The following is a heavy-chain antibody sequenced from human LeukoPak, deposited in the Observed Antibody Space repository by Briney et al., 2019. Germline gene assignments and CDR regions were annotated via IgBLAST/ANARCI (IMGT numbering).Heavy chain of an antibody. J-gene: IGHJ6*02. CDR1: GGSISGYY. Sequence: SETLSLTCTVSGGSISGYYWSWIRQPPGKGLEWIAYIYYSGTSNYNPSLKSRVTISLDTSKNQFSLKMSSVTAADTAVYYCARSYSSTGYYYYGMDVWGQGTPVTVSS. D-gene: IGHD3-22*01. CDR3: ARSYSSTGYYYYGMDV. CDR2: IYYSGTS. V-gene: IGHV4-59*01.